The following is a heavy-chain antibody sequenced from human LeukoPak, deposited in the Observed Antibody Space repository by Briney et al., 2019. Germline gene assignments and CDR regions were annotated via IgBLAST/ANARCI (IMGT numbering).Heavy chain of an antibody. V-gene: IGHV1-18*04. CDR3: ARDMGVGGDYFDY. J-gene: IGHJ4*02. D-gene: IGHD1-26*01. CDR1: GYTFTGYY. CDR2: ISAYNGNT. Sequence: ASVTVSCKASGYTFTGYYLHSVRQAPGQGLEWMGWISAYNGNTNYAQKLQGRVTMTTDTSTSTAYMELRSLRSDDTAVYYCARDMGVGGDYFDYWGQGTLVTVSS.